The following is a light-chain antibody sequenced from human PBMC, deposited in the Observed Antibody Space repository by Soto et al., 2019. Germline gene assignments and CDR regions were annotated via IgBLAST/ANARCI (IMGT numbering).Light chain of an antibody. CDR1: QNVDIY. CDR3: QQRRDWPPLT. Sequence: EVVLTHPPVTLALSPGERATLSCRASQNVDIYVAWYQQRPGQAPRLLIYDASNRATGIPARFSGSGSGTDFTLTISSLEPEDFAVYYCQQRRDWPPLTFGGGTKVEIK. CDR2: DAS. V-gene: IGKV3-11*01. J-gene: IGKJ4*01.